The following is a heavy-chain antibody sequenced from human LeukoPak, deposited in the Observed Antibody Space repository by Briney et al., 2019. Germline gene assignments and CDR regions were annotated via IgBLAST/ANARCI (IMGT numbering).Heavy chain of an antibody. D-gene: IGHD2-15*01. Sequence: GGSLRLSCAASGFTFSSYWMSWVRQAPGKGLEGVANIKQDGSEKYYVDSVKGRFTISRDNAKNSLYLQMNSLRAEDTAVYYCARSIVVVVAATRYFDYWGQGTLVTVSS. CDR2: IKQDGSEK. J-gene: IGHJ4*02. CDR3: ARSIVVVVAATRYFDY. V-gene: IGHV3-7*01. CDR1: GFTFSSYW.